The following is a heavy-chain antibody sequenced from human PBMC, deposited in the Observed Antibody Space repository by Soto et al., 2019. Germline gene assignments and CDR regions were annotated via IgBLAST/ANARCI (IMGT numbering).Heavy chain of an antibody. V-gene: IGHV3-7*05. CDR1: GFTFSSYW. CDR3: AKSLPAIPGDS. D-gene: IGHD2-2*01. Sequence: GGSLRLSCAASGFTFSSYWMSWVRQGPGKGPEWVANIKQDGSEKYYVDSVKGRFTISRDNAKNSLYLQMTSLRAEDTAVYHCAKSLPAIPGDSWGQGTLVTVSS. CDR2: IKQDGSEK. J-gene: IGHJ4*02.